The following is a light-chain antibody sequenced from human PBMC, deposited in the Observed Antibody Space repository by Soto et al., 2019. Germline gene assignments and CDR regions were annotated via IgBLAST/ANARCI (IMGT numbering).Light chain of an antibody. Sequence: DIQMTQSPSTLSASVGDRVTITCRASQSISSWLDWYQQKPGKAPRLLIYKASNLESGVPSRFSGSGSGTEFTLTISSLQPDDSATYYCQQYNDNWTFGQGTKVEIK. CDR3: QQYNDNWT. CDR2: KAS. V-gene: IGKV1-5*03. J-gene: IGKJ1*01. CDR1: QSISSW.